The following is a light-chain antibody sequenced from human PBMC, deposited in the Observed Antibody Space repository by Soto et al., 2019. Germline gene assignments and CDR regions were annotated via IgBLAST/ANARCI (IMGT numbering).Light chain of an antibody. CDR1: QNVHSN. J-gene: IGKJ3*01. Sequence: EVVMTQSPATLSVSPGERATLSCRASQNVHSNIAWYQQKPGQAPSHLISYASTRATGIPARFSGSGSGTEFTLTISSLQSEDFGVYYCQHYSNWPPTFGPGTKVEIK. CDR3: QHYSNWPPT. V-gene: IGKV3-15*01. CDR2: YAS.